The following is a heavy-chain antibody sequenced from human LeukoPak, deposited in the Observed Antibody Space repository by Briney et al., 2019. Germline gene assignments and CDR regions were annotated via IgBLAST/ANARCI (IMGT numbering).Heavy chain of an antibody. V-gene: IGHV1-18*01. CDR3: ARSLYYDFWSGYYGMDV. CDR1: GYTFTSYG. J-gene: IGHJ6*02. Sequence: ASVKVSCKASGYTFTSYGISWVRQAPGQGLEWMGWISAYNGSTNYAQKLQGRVTMTTDTSTSTAYMELRSLRSDDTAVYYCARSLYYDFWSGYYGMDVWGQGTTVTVSS. CDR2: ISAYNGST. D-gene: IGHD3-3*01.